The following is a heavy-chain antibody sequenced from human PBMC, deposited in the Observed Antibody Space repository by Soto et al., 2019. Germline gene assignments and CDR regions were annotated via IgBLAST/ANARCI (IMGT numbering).Heavy chain of an antibody. CDR3: ARLPTGFPNWFGP. D-gene: IGHD3-10*01. J-gene: IGHJ5*02. CDR2: IRNSGTT. Sequence: SETLSLTCTVSGDSISSSSYSWGWIRQPPGKGLEWIGTIRNSGTTYYNPSLKSRLTISEDTSKNQFSLKLSSVTAADTAVYYCARLPTGFPNWFGPWGQGTLVTVSS. CDR1: GDSISSSSYS. V-gene: IGHV4-39*01.